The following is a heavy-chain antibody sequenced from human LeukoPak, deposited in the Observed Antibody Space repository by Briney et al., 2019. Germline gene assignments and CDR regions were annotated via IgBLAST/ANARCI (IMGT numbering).Heavy chain of an antibody. D-gene: IGHD5-24*01. V-gene: IGHV3-53*01. CDR2: IYSGGST. CDR3: ARPTGDGYKPDSFWFDP. Sequence: GGSLRLSCAASGFTVSSNYMSWVRQAPGKGLEWVSVIYSGGSTYYADSVKGRFTISRDNSKNTLYLQMNSLRAEDTAVYYCARPTGDGYKPDSFWFDPWGQGTLVTVSS. J-gene: IGHJ5*02. CDR1: GFTVSSNY.